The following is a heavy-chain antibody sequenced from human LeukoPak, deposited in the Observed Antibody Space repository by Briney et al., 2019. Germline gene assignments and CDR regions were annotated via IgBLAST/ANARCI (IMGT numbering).Heavy chain of an antibody. J-gene: IGHJ4*02. D-gene: IGHD3-22*01. Sequence: SETLSLTCTVSGGSVSSGSYYWSWIRQPPGKGLEWIGYIYYSGSTNYNPSLKSRVTISVDTSKNQFSLKLSSVTAADTAVYFCARGKDSSVYFDYWGQGTLVTVSS. V-gene: IGHV4-61*01. CDR1: GGSVSSGSYY. CDR2: IYYSGST. CDR3: ARGKDSSVYFDY.